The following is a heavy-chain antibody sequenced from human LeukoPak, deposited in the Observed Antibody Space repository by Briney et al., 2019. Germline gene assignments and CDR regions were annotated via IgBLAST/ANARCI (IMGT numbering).Heavy chain of an antibody. V-gene: IGHV3-30*01. CDR1: GFTFSSYA. J-gene: IGHJ3*02. CDR3: ARVRLMVYATDAFDI. CDR2: ISYEGSNK. Sequence: GGSLRLSCAASGFTFSSYAMHWVRQAPGKGLEWVAVISYEGSNKYYADSVKGRFTISRDNYKNTLYLQMNSLRAEDTAVYYCARVRLMVYATDAFDIWGQGTMVTVSS. D-gene: IGHD2-8*01.